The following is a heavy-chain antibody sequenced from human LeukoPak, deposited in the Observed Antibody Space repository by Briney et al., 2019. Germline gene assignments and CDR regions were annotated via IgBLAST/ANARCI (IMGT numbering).Heavy chain of an antibody. CDR1: GYAFTGYY. D-gene: IGHD3-22*01. CDR3: ARYYYYDSSGYYSAEYFQH. J-gene: IGHJ1*01. V-gene: IGHV1-69*06. Sequence: SVKVSCKASGYAFTGYYMHWVRQAPGQGLEWMGGIIPIFGTANYAQKFQGRVTITADKSTSTAYMELSSLRSEDTAVYYCARYYYYDSSGYYSAEYFQHWGQGTLVTVSS. CDR2: IIPIFGTA.